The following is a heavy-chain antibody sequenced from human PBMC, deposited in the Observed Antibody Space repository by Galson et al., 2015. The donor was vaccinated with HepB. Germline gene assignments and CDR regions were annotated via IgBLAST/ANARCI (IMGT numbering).Heavy chain of an antibody. CDR1: NGSISGSY. CDR3: ARGPYSSSFDS. CDR2: VYYTGTT. Sequence: ETLSLTCSVSNGSISGSYWSWIRQPPGRGLEWLGYVYYTGTTDYNPSLKSRATFSADTSKNHFSLKLTSVTPEDPAFYYCARGPYSSSFDSWGQGILVTVSS. J-gene: IGHJ4*02. V-gene: IGHV4-59*01. D-gene: IGHD6-13*01.